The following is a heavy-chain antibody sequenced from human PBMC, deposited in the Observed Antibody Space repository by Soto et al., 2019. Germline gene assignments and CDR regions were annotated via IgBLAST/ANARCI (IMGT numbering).Heavy chain of an antibody. CDR1: GGNFSSYT. CDR3: AKIYSGSDAFDI. D-gene: IGHD5-12*01. V-gene: IGHV1-69*02. J-gene: IGHJ3*02. CDR2: IIPILGIA. Sequence: ASVKVSCKASGGNFSSYTISWVRQAPGQGLEWMGRIIPILGIANYAQKFQGRVTITADKSTSTAYMELSSLRSEDTAVYYCAKIYSGSDAFDIWGQGTMVTVS.